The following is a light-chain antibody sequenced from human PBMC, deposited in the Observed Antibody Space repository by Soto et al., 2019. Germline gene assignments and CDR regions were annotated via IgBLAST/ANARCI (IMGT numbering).Light chain of an antibody. J-gene: IGKJ4*01. CDR2: DAS. V-gene: IGKV3-11*01. CDR3: QQRAPWPPLS. CDR1: QNVDRN. Sequence: ETVLTQSPATLSVSPGERATLSCRTSQNVDRNLVWYQQKSGQPPRLLIYDASVRATGIPPRFSGSGSGTDFTLTIDNLEPEDSAIYYCQQRAPWPPLSFGGGTKVEI.